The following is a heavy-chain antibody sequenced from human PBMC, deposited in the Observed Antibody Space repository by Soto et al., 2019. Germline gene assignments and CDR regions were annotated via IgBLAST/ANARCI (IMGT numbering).Heavy chain of an antibody. CDR2: INPNSGGT. J-gene: IGHJ6*02. V-gene: IGHV1-2*04. Sequence: GASVKVSCKASGYTFTGYYMHWVRQAPGQGLEWMGWINPNSGGTNYAQKFQGWVTMTRDTSISTAYMELSRLRSDDTAVYYCARDRLELRNVLHHGMDVWGQGTTVTVSS. D-gene: IGHD1-7*01. CDR3: ARDRLELRNVLHHGMDV. CDR1: GYTFTGYY.